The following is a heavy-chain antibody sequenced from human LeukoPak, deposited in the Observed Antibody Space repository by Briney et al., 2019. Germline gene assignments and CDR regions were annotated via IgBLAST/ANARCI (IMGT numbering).Heavy chain of an antibody. CDR3: ARFRHSNPFDY. CDR1: GYTFSGYY. Sequence: APVKVSCKASGYTFSGYYVYWVRQAPGQGLECMGCIIPNSGVTNYEQKFQGRVIMTRDTSVNTAYMELSRLRSDDTAVYYCARFRHSNPFDYWGQGTLVTVSS. J-gene: IGHJ4*02. D-gene: IGHD4-11*01. V-gene: IGHV1-2*02. CDR2: IIPNSGVT.